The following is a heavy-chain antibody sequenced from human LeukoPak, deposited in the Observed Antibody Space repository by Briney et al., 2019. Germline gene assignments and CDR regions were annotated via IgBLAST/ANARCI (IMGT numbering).Heavy chain of an antibody. V-gene: IGHV3-30*02. Sequence: GGSLRLPCAASGFTFSSYGMHWVRKAPGKGLEWVAFIRYDGSNKYYADSVKDRFTISRDNSKNTLYLQMNSLRAEDTAVYYCAKAPQPRWLQPFDYWGQGTLVTVSS. D-gene: IGHD5-24*01. CDR2: IRYDGSNK. J-gene: IGHJ4*02. CDR3: AKAPQPRWLQPFDY. CDR1: GFTFSSYG.